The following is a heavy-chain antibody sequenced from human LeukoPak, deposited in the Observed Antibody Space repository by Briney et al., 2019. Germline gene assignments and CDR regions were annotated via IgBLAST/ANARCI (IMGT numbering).Heavy chain of an antibody. Sequence: GGSLRLSCAASGFTFSSYEMNWVRQAPGKGLEWVSYISSSGFTIYYADSVKGRFTISRDNAKNSLYLQMNSLRAEDTAVYYCAKYGLGSHTSFDSWGQGTLVTVSS. D-gene: IGHD3-10*01. CDR1: GFTFSSYE. V-gene: IGHV3-48*03. J-gene: IGHJ4*02. CDR2: ISSSGFTI. CDR3: AKYGLGSHTSFDS.